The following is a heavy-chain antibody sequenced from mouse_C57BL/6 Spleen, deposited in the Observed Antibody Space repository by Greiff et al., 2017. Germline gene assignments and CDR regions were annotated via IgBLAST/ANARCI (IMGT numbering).Heavy chain of an antibody. CDR2: IYPGSGNT. Sequence: VQLQESGAELVRPGASVKLSCKASGYTFTDYYINWVKQRPGQGLEWIARIYPGSGNTYYNEKFKGKATLTAEKSSSTAYMQLSSLTSEDSAVYFCARGAAYYGSSYPFDYWGQGTTLTVSS. D-gene: IGHD1-1*01. J-gene: IGHJ2*01. CDR3: ARGAAYYGSSYPFDY. CDR1: GYTFTDYY. V-gene: IGHV1-76*01.